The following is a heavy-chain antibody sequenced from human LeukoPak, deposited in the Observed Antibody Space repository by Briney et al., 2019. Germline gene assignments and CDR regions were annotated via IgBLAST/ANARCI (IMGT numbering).Heavy chain of an antibody. CDR3: TSRNGSGDY. CDR1: GFIFSTYL. Sequence: WGSLRLSCAASGFIFSTYLIHCFRQSPRNLLVCLSCINSDGGGATHAESVKVRFTISRDNAKNKVYLQMNRLRVEDTAVYFCTSRNGSGDYWGQGTPVTVSS. D-gene: IGHD3-10*01. CDR2: INSDGGGA. J-gene: IGHJ4*02. V-gene: IGHV3-74*01.